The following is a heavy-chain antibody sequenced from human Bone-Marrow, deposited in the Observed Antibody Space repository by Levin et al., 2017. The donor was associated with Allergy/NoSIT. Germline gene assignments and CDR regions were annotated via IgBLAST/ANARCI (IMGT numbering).Heavy chain of an antibody. D-gene: IGHD4-17*01. Sequence: SSETLSLTCAVYGESLTDYYWSWIRQPPGKGLEWIGEINRESTNYNPSLKSRVTISEDPSKRQISLKLISVTAADTGVYFCARGRGDYGDFNNYFDYWGQGTLVTVS. J-gene: IGHJ4*02. CDR2: INREST. V-gene: IGHV4-34*01. CDR1: GESLTDYY. CDR3: ARGRGDYGDFNNYFDY.